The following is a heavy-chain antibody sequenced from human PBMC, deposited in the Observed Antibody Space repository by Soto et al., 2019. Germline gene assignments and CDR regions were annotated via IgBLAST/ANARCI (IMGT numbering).Heavy chain of an antibody. CDR1: GYTLMELS. Sequence: VQLVQSGAEVKKPGASVKVSCKVSGYTLMELSIHWVRQAPGGGLEWVGGFDPEGGEIIYAQKLQGRVTMTEDTSTDTVYLELSSLRSEDTAVYYCTTIRDGTIFGLPTAHWGQGTLVTVSS. CDR2: FDPEGGEI. CDR3: TTIRDGTIFGLPTAH. V-gene: IGHV1-24*01. J-gene: IGHJ4*02. D-gene: IGHD3-3*01.